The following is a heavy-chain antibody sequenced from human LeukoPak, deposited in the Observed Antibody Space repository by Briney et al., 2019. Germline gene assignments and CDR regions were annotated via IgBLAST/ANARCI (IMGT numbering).Heavy chain of an antibody. CDR3: ARVGAYYYDSSGYFHY. J-gene: IGHJ4*02. V-gene: IGHV3-30-3*01. Sequence: HTGGSLRLSCAASGFTFSSYAMHWVRQAPGKGLEWVAVISYDGSNKYYADSVKGRFTISRDNSKNTLYLQMNSLRAEDTAVYYCARVGAYYYDSSGYFHYWGQGTLVTVSS. CDR2: ISYDGSNK. D-gene: IGHD3-22*01. CDR1: GFTFSSYA.